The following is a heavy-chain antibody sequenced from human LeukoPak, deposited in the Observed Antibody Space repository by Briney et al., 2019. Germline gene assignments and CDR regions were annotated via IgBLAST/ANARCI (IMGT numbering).Heavy chain of an antibody. CDR3: ARDIHDYIWGSYRYQSDAFDI. CDR1: GYTFSSYG. J-gene: IGHJ3*02. D-gene: IGHD3-16*02. V-gene: IGHV1-18*01. Sequence: ASVKVSFKASGYTFSSYGVTWVRQAPGQGLEWMGWISAYSANTHYAQQFQGRVTMTTDTSTNTAYMELRSLRSDDTAVYYCARDIHDYIWGSYRYQSDAFDIWGQGTMVTVSS. CDR2: ISAYSANT.